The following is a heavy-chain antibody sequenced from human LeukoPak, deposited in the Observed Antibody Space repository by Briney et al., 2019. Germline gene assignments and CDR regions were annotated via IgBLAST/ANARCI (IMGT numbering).Heavy chain of an antibody. J-gene: IGHJ4*02. V-gene: IGHV3-43*01. Sequence: GGSLRLSCAASGFTFDRFTIHWVRQIPGKGLEWVSLINRRGHTFYADSVRGRFTISRDNNRNSVFLQMDSLRPEDTALYHCAKEVDCPSDCLFFHSWGQGILVTVSS. CDR3: AKEVDCPSDCLFFHS. D-gene: IGHD2-21*02. CDR2: INRRGHT. CDR1: GFTFDRFT.